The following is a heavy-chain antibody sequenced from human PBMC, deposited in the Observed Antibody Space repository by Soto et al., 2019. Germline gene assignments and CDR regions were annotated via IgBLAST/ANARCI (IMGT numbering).Heavy chain of an antibody. CDR2: ISGTGGST. D-gene: IGHD3-10*01. J-gene: IGHJ6*02. Sequence: EVQLLESGGGLVQPGGSLRLSCAASGLTFSSYAMNWVRQAPGKGLEWVSVISGTGGSTYFADSVKGRFTISRDNSKNTLYRQMNSLRAEDTAVYYCAKGNIQSGSYARYGMDVWGQGTTVTV. CDR1: GLTFSSYA. V-gene: IGHV3-23*01. CDR3: AKGNIQSGSYARYGMDV.